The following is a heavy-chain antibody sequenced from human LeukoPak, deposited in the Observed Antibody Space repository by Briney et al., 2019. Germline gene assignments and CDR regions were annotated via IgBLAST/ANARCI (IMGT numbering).Heavy chain of an antibody. CDR2: VIPIFGTA. CDR3: ARDRVFGVGYYFDY. J-gene: IGHJ4*02. V-gene: IGHV1-69*13. D-gene: IGHD2-8*01. Sequence: GASVKVSCKASGGTFSSYAISWVRQAPGQGLEWMGGVIPIFGTANYAQKFQGRVTITADESTSTAYMELSSLRSEDTAVYYCARDRVFGVGYYFDYWGQGTLVTVSS. CDR1: GGTFSSYA.